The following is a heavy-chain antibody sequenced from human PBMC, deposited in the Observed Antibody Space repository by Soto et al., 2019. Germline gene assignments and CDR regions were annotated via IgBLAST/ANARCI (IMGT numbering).Heavy chain of an antibody. CDR3: VRPSGSSNVPDAFDI. D-gene: IGHD1-26*01. J-gene: IGHJ3*02. V-gene: IGHV1-69*13. Sequence: ASVKVSCKASGGTFSSYAISWVRQAPGQGLEWMGGIIPIFGTANYAQKFQGRVTITADESTSTAYMELSSLRSEHTAVYYCVRPSGSSNVPDAFDIWGQGTMVTVSS. CDR1: GGTFSSYA. CDR2: IIPIFGTA.